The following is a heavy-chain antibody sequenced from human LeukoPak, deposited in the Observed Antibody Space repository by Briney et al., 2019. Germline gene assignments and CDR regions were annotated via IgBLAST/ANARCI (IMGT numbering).Heavy chain of an antibody. CDR2: ISSSSSYI. D-gene: IGHD3/OR15-3a*01. J-gene: IGHJ4*02. Sequence: KSGGSLRLSCAASGFTFNSSSMNWVRQAPGKGLEWVSSISSSSSYIYYADSVKGRFTTSRDNAKNPLYLQMNSLRAEDTAVYYCAREFPPGGTGYDYWGQGTLVTVSS. V-gene: IGHV3-21*01. CDR3: AREFPPGGTGYDY. CDR1: GFTFNSSS.